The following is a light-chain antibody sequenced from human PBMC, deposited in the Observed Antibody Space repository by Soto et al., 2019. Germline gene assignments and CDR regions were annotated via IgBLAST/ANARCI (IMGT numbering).Light chain of an antibody. CDR3: QARDTSVV. V-gene: IGLV8-61*01. CDR2: QDR. CDR1: SGSVSTSYY. Sequence: QAVVTQEPSFSVSPGGTVTLTCGLSSGSVSTSYYPSWYQQKPGQPPVLVIYQDRKRPSGIPERFSGSNSGTTATLTISGTQPMDEADYYCQARDTSVVFGGGTKLTVL. J-gene: IGLJ2*01.